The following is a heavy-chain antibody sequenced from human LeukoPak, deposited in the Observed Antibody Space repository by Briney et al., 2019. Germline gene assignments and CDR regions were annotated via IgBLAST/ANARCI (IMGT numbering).Heavy chain of an antibody. CDR3: AREGRYSSY. Sequence: GGSRRLSCAASGFTFSSYGMHWVRQAPGKGLEWVATIKQDGTEKYYLDSVKGRFTISRDNAKNSLYLEMSSLRVEDTAVFYCAREGRYSSYWGQGTLVTVSS. CDR1: GFTFSSYG. D-gene: IGHD6-19*01. J-gene: IGHJ4*02. V-gene: IGHV3-7*04. CDR2: IKQDGTEK.